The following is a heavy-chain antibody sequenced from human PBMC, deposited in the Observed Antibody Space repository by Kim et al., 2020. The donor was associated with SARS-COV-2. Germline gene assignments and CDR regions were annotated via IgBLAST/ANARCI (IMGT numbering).Heavy chain of an antibody. Sequence: GGSLRLSCAASGFTFSTYWMTWVRQAPGKGLEWVANIKHDGSEKNYVDSVKGRFTISRENAKNSLYLQMNRLRASDTAVYDCARVRHGIVGGTMDYWGQG. CDR3: ARVRHGIVGGTMDY. D-gene: IGHD1-26*01. CDR2: IKHDGSEK. J-gene: IGHJ4*02. V-gene: IGHV3-7*03. CDR1: GFTFSTYW.